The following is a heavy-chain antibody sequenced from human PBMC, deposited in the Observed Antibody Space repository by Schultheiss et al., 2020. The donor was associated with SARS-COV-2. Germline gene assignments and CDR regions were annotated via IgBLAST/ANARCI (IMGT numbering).Heavy chain of an antibody. CDR1: GGSITSSSYY. CDR2: IYHSGST. Sequence: SETLSLTCTVSGGSITSSSYYWGWIRQPPGKGLEWIGNIYHSGSTYYNPSLKSRVTVSVDTSKNQFSLKLSSVTAADTAVYYCARHFIAVAGLDYWGQGTLVTVSS. CDR3: ARHFIAVAGLDY. D-gene: IGHD6-19*01. J-gene: IGHJ4*02. V-gene: IGHV4-39*01.